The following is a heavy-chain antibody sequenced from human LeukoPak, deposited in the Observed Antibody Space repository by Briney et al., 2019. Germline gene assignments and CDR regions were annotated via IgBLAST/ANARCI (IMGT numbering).Heavy chain of an antibody. CDR1: GFTFSSYS. Sequence: GGSLRLSCAASGFTFSSYSMNWVRQAPGKGLEWVSSISSSSSYIYYADSVKGRFTISRDNAKNSLYLQMNSLRAEDTAVYYCAGGGSLSIAVADYWGQGTLVTVSS. D-gene: IGHD6-19*01. V-gene: IGHV3-21*01. CDR2: ISSSSSYI. CDR3: AGGGSLSIAVADY. J-gene: IGHJ4*02.